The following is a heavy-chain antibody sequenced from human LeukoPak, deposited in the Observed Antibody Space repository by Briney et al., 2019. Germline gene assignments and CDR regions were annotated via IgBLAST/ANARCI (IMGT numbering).Heavy chain of an antibody. Sequence: GGSLRLSCAASGFTFSNYGMHWVRQAPGKGLEWVAFIRYDGSNKYYADSVKGRFTISRDNAKSSVYLQMNSLRAEDTAVYYCARDLAAGNWFDPWGQGTLVTVSS. J-gene: IGHJ5*02. D-gene: IGHD6-25*01. CDR3: ARDLAAGNWFDP. V-gene: IGHV3-30*02. CDR2: IRYDGSNK. CDR1: GFTFSNYG.